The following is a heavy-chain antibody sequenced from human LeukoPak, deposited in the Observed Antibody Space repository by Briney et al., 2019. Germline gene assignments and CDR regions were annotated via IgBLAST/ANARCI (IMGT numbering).Heavy chain of an antibody. J-gene: IGHJ4*02. CDR2: IDPSDSYT. CDR1: GXSFTNYW. Sequence: RGESLKISCKGSGXSFTNYWISWVRQMPGKGLEWMGRIDPSDSYTNYSPSFQGHVTISADKSISTAYLQWSSLKASDTAMYYCARHRMPGIAVAASDYWGQGTLVTVSS. CDR3: ARHRMPGIAVAASDY. V-gene: IGHV5-10-1*01. D-gene: IGHD6-19*01.